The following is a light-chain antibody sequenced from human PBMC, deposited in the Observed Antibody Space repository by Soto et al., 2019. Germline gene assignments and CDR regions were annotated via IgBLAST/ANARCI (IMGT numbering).Light chain of an antibody. CDR3: QSYDSSLSSYV. J-gene: IGLJ1*01. Sequence: QSVLTQPPSVSGAPGQWVSISCTGSTSNIGAGYHVHWYQQFPGTAPKLLMYDNTNRPSGVPDRFSGSKSGTSASLAITGLQAEDEADYYCQSYDSSLSSYVFGTGTKLTVL. CDR1: TSNIGAGYH. V-gene: IGLV1-40*01. CDR2: DNT.